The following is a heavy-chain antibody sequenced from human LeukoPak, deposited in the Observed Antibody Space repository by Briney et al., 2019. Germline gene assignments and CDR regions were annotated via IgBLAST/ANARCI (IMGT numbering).Heavy chain of an antibody. J-gene: IGHJ4*02. V-gene: IGHV4-34*01. CDR3: ARVYSYSDY. Sequence: PSETLSLTCAVYGGSFSGYYWSWIRQPPGKGLEWIGEINHSGSTNYNPSLKSRVTISVDTSKNQFSLKLSSVTAADTAVYYCARVYSYSDYWGQGTLVTVSS. CDR2: INHSGST. D-gene: IGHD5-18*01. CDR1: GGSFSGYY.